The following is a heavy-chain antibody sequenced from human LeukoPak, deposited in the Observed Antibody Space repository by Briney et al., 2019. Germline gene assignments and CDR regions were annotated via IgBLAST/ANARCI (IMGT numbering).Heavy chain of an antibody. Sequence: GGSLRLSCAAPGFTFSSYGMHWVRQAPGKGLERVAVIWYDGSNKYYADSVKGRFTISRDNSKNTLYLQMNSLRAEDTAVYYCARAEHYYDSSGYYDGLDCWGQGTLVTVSS. CDR1: GFTFSSYG. CDR2: IWYDGSNK. D-gene: IGHD3-22*01. J-gene: IGHJ4*02. V-gene: IGHV3-33*01. CDR3: ARAEHYYDSSGYYDGLDC.